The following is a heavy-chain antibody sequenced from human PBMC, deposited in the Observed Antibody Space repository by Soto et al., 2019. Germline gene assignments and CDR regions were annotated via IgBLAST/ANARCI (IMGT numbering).Heavy chain of an antibody. D-gene: IGHD2-15*01. J-gene: IGHJ4*02. CDR3: AKRRGAGGHFDY. CDR2: VSRGGST. Sequence: EVQLLESGGGLVQPEGSLRLSCAASGFTFTSYAMGWVRQAPGKGLECVSVVSRGGSTHYADSVTGRFIVSRDNSKNTVSHQMNSLRADDPAVYYCAKRRGAGGHFDYWGQGALVTVSS. V-gene: IGHV3-23*01. CDR1: GFTFTSYA.